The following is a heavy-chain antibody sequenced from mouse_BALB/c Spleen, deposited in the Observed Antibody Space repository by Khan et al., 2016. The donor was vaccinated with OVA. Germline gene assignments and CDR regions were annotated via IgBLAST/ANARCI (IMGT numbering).Heavy chain of an antibody. CDR1: GYTFTDYN. J-gene: IGHJ3*01. Sequence: VRLQQSGPELVKPGASVKIPCKASGYTFTDYNMAWVKQSHGKSLEWIGDIIPNNVGTIYNQKFKGKATLTVDKSSSTAFKELRSLPSEDTAVYYCARHGYGGFAYWGQGTLVTVSA. CDR3: ARHGYGGFAY. CDR2: IIPNNVGT. V-gene: IGHV1-18*01. D-gene: IGHD2-2*01.